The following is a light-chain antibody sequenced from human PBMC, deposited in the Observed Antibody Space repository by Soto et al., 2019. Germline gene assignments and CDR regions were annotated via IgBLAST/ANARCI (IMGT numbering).Light chain of an antibody. CDR1: QSVSSY. CDR3: QHYDGSPIT. Sequence: EIVLTQSPATLSLSPGERATLSCRASQSVSSYLAWYQQKPGQAPRLLIYGASSRATGIPDRFRGSGSGTDFTLTISRLEPVDFAVYYCQHYDGSPITFGHGTRLEIK. CDR2: GAS. V-gene: IGKV3-20*01. J-gene: IGKJ5*01.